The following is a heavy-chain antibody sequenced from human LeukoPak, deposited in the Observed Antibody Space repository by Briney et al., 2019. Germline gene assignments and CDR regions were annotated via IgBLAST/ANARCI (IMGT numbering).Heavy chain of an antibody. V-gene: IGHV4-59*12. CDR1: GGSIRGYY. J-gene: IGHJ4*02. CDR3: ARAYSKGVDY. D-gene: IGHD4-11*01. CDR2: IYSSGST. Sequence: SETLSLTCNVSGGSIRGYYWSWIRQPPGKGLEWIGYIYSSGSTNYNPSLKSRVTISVDKSKNQFSLKLSSVTAADTAVYYCARAYSKGVDYWGQGTLVTVSS.